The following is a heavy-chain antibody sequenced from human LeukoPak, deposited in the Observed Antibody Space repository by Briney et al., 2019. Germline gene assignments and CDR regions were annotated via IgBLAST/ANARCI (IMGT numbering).Heavy chain of an antibody. Sequence: SETLSLTCTVSGVSISSTNYYWGWIRQPPGKGREWIGSIYYSGTTYYNPSLKSRVTISVDTSKNQFSLKVTPVTAADTAVYYCAKPTPVWGGWFDHWGQGTLVTVSS. D-gene: IGHD3-16*01. CDR1: GVSISSTNYY. J-gene: IGHJ5*02. V-gene: IGHV4-39*01. CDR2: IYYSGTT. CDR3: AKPTPVWGGWFDH.